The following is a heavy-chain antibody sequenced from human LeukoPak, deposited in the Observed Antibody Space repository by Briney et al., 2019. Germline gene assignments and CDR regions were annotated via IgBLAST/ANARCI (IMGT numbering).Heavy chain of an antibody. V-gene: IGHV3-30-3*01. CDR3: ARDTVTTSDYYGMDV. CDR1: GFTFSSYA. J-gene: IGHJ6*02. Sequence: GGSLRLSCAASGFTFSSYAMHWVRQAPGKGLEWVAVISYDGSNKYYADSVKGRFTISRDNSKNTLYLQMNSLRAEDTAVYYCARDTVTTSDYYGMDVWGQGTTVTVSS. CDR2: ISYDGSNK. D-gene: IGHD4-17*01.